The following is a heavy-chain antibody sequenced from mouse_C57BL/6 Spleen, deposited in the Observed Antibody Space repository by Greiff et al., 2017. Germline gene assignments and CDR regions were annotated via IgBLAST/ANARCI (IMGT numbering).Heavy chain of an antibody. V-gene: IGHV1-62-2*01. CDR3: ARHEEGAYGYDVWGVMDY. Sequence: QVQLQQSGAELVKPGASVKLSCKASGYTFTEYTIHWVKQRSGQGLEWIGWFYPGSGSIKYNEKFKDKATLTADKSSSTVYMELSRLTSEDSAVYFCARHEEGAYGYDVWGVMDYWGQGTSVTVSS. D-gene: IGHD2-2*01. J-gene: IGHJ4*01. CDR2: FYPGSGSI. CDR1: GYTFTEYT.